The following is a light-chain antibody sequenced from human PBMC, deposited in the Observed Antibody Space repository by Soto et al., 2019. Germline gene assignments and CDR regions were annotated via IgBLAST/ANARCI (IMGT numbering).Light chain of an antibody. Sequence: DIQMTQSPSSLSASLGDRVTITCRARQSISSYLNWFQQKPGKAPKLLIYTASSLQSGVPSRFSGSGSGTDFTLTISNLQPEDCATYDCHQNYGTQLTFGGGTKVEIK. CDR3: HQNYGTQLT. CDR2: TAS. V-gene: IGKV1-39*01. J-gene: IGKJ4*02. CDR1: QSISSY.